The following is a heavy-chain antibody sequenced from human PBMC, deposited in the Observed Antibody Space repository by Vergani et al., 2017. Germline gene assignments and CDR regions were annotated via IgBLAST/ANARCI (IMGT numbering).Heavy chain of an antibody. CDR3: VRDPDCSKFDS. Sequence: DVRLVESGGGVVQPGGSLRLSCAASGFTFSAYSMNWVRQTPGKGLEWISYIGVSDNSIYYADSVMGRFAISRDNARNLLFLQMNSLRADDSALYLCVRDPDCSKFDSWGQGTLVTVS. CDR1: GFTFSAYS. J-gene: IGHJ4*02. V-gene: IGHV3-48*01. CDR2: IGVSDNSI. D-gene: IGHD2-21*02.